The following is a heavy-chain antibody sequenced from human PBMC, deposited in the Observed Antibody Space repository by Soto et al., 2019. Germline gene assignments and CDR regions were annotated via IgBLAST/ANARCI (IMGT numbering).Heavy chain of an antibody. J-gene: IGHJ4*02. Sequence: GGSLRLSCTTSGFTFSNDAMTWVRQAPGTGLEWVSFISASGDSTSYANSVKGRFTISRDISKSTLFMQMNSLRAEDTAVYYCAKKTDSSSPGDIDSWGRGTLVTVSS. CDR2: ISASGDST. CDR3: AKKTDSSSPGDIDS. D-gene: IGHD6-6*01. V-gene: IGHV3-23*01. CDR1: GFTFSNDA.